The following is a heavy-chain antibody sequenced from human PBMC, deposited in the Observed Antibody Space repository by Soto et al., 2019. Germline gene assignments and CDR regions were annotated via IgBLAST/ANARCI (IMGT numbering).Heavy chain of an antibody. Sequence: GGSLRLSCAASGFTFSSYSMNWVRQAPGKGLEWVSYISSSSSTIYHADSVKGRFTISRDNAKNSLYLQMNSLRDEDTAVYYCARGLSPDSGSYYWGQGTLVTVSS. CDR1: GFTFSSYS. J-gene: IGHJ4*02. CDR2: ISSSSSTI. CDR3: ARGLSPDSGSYY. V-gene: IGHV3-48*02. D-gene: IGHD1-26*01.